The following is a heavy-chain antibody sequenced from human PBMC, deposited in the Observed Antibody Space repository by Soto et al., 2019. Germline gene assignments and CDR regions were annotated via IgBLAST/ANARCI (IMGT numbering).Heavy chain of an antibody. J-gene: IGHJ4*02. V-gene: IGHV3-23*01. D-gene: IGHD6-13*01. CDR1: GFTFSSYA. Sequence: GSLRLPCAASGFTFSSYAMSWVRQAPGKGLEWVSAISGSGGSTYYADSVKGRFTISRDNSKNTLYLQMNSLRAEDTAVYYCAKDRRPIAAAGGYFDYWGQGTLVTVSS. CDR3: AKDRRPIAAAGGYFDY. CDR2: ISGSGGST.